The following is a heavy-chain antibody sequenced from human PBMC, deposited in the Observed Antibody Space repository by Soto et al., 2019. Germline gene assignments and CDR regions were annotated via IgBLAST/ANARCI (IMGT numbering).Heavy chain of an antibody. CDR1: GGSISDYY. D-gene: IGHD3-10*01. V-gene: IGHV4-4*07. CDR3: AGDFYYYGSGSSLSLLEH. J-gene: IGHJ1*01. Sequence: QVQLRESGPGLVKPSETLSLTCTVSGGSISDYYWSWFRQPAGKGLEWIGRTYMTGTTNYNPSLRSRVRMAGDTAKNQGSLELRSGTAAGTAVYYRAGDFYYYGSGSSLSLLEHWGQGTLVTVSS. CDR2: TYMTGTT.